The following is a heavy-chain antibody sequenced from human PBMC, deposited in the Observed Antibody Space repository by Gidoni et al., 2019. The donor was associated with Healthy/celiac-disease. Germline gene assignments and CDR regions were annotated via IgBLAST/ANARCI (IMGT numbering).Heavy chain of an antibody. CDR2: ISSSGSTI. Sequence: EVQLVESGGGLVQPGGSLSLSCAASGFTFSSYEMNWVRQAPGKGLEWVSYISSSGSTIYYADSVKVRFTISRDNAKNSLYLQMNSLRAEDTAVYYCARDEEYYDYVWGSYRKYGMDVWGQGTTVTVSS. D-gene: IGHD3-16*02. V-gene: IGHV3-48*03. CDR3: ARDEEYYDYVWGSYRKYGMDV. J-gene: IGHJ6*02. CDR1: GFTFSSYE.